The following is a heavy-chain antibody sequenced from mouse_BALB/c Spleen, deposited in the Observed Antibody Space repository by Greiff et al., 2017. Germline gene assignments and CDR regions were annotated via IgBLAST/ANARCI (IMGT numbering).Heavy chain of an antibody. D-gene: IGHD2-1*01. J-gene: IGHJ2*01. CDR2: ISSGSSTI. Sequence: EVQLVESGGGLVKPGGSLKLSCAASGFTFSSYTMSWVRQTPEKRLEWVATISSGSSTIYYADTVKGRFTISRDNPKNTLFLQMTSLRSEDTAMYYCARGAYGNYLFDYWGQGTTLTVSS. CDR1: GFTFSSYT. CDR3: ARGAYGNYLFDY. V-gene: IGHV5-9-3*01.